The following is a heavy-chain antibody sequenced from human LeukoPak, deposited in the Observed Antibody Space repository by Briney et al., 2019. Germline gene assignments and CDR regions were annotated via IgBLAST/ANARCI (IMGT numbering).Heavy chain of an antibody. D-gene: IGHD5-12*01. V-gene: IGHV3-53*01. CDR1: GFTVSSNY. J-gene: IGHJ6*03. CDR2: IYSGGST. CDR3: ARSVATRRVYYYYYYMDV. Sequence: AGGSLRLSCAACGFTVSSNYMSWVRQAPGKGLEWVSVIYSGGSTYYADSVKGRFTISRDNSKNTLYLQMNSLRAEDTAVYYCARSVATRRVYYYYYYMDVWGKGTTVTVSS.